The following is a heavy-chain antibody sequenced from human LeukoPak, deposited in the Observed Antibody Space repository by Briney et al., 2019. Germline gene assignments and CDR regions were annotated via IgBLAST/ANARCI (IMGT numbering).Heavy chain of an antibody. V-gene: IGHV1-18*01. CDR1: GYTLTSYG. J-gene: IGHJ6*02. Sequence: GASVKVSCKASGYTLTSYGISWVRQAPGQGLEWMGWISAYNGNTNYAQKLQGRVTMTTDTSTSTAYMELRSLRSDDTAVYYCARDPLGGEQQLCYYCYGMDVWGQGTTVTVSS. CDR3: ARDPLGGEQQLCYYCYGMDV. D-gene: IGHD6-13*01. CDR2: ISAYNGNT.